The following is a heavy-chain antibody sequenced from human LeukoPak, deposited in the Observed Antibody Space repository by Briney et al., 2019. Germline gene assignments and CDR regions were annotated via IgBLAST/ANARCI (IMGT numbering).Heavy chain of an antibody. J-gene: IGHJ4*02. V-gene: IGHV3-53*01. Sequence: GSLRLSCAASGFTVSNNYMTWVRQAPGKGLEWVSVIHIGGDTYYADSVKGRFTISRDNSKNTLYLQMNSLRVEDAAVYCCARGFVGATVPDWGQGTLVTVSS. CDR3: ARGFVGATVPD. CDR2: IHIGGDT. D-gene: IGHD1-26*01. CDR1: GFTVSNNY.